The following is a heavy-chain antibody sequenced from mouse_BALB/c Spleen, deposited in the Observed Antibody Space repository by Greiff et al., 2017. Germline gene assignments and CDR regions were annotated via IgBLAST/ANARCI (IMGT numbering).Heavy chain of an antibody. CDR2: ILPGSGST. D-gene: IGHD2-2*01. CDR1: GYTFSSYW. Sequence: QVQLKESGAELMKPGASVKISCKATGYTFSSYWIEWVKQRPGHGLEWIGEILPGSGSTNYNEKFKGKATFTADTSSNTAYMQLSSLTSEDSAVYCCARVTALYAMDYWGQGTSVTVSS. V-gene: IGHV1-9*01. J-gene: IGHJ4*01. CDR3: ARVTALYAMDY.